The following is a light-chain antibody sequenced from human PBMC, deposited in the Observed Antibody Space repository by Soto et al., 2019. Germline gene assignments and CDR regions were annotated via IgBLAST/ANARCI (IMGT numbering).Light chain of an antibody. CDR3: QAWDSSTAHVV. CDR1: KLGDKY. J-gene: IGLJ2*01. CDR2: QDS. V-gene: IGLV3-1*01. Sequence: SYELTQPPSVSVSPGQTASITCSGDKLGDKYACWYQQKPGQSPVLVIYQDSKRPSGIPERFSCSNSGNTATLTISGTQAMDEADYYCQAWDSSTAHVVFGGGTKLTVL.